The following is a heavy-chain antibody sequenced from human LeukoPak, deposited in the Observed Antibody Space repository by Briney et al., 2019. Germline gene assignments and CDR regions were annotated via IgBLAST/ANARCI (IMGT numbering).Heavy chain of an antibody. Sequence: TGGSLRLSCAASGFTFSSYSMNWVRQAPGKGLEWVSYISSSGSTIYYADSVKGRFTISRDNAKNSLYLQMNSLRAEDTAVYYCAREIYYDSSGSFDYWGQGTLVTVSS. CDR3: AREIYYDSSGSFDY. D-gene: IGHD3-22*01. V-gene: IGHV3-48*04. CDR1: GFTFSSYS. CDR2: ISSSGSTI. J-gene: IGHJ4*02.